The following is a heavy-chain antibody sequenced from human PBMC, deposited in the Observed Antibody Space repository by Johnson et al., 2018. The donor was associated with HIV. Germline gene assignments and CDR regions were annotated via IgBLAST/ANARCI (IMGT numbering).Heavy chain of an antibody. D-gene: IGHD3-16*01. CDR2: ISYDGSNK. Sequence: QVQLVESGGGVVQPGRSLRLSCAASGFTFSSYGMHWVRQAPGKGLEWVAVISYDGSNKYYADSVKGRFTISRDNSKNTLSLQMKNLRVEDTGIYHCARVGDSFGFDVWGQGTMVTFSS. V-gene: IGHV3-30*19. CDR1: GFTFSSYG. CDR3: ARVGDSFGFDV. J-gene: IGHJ3*01.